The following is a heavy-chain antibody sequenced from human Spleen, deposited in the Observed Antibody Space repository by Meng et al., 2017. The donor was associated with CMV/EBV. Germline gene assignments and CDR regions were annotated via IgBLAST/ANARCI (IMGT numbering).Heavy chain of an antibody. D-gene: IGHD3-3*01. CDR2: ISSSSSYI. Sequence: GESLKISCAVSGFMFSSHTMNWVRQAPGKGLEWVSSISSSSSYIYYADSVKGRFTISRDNAKNSLYLQMNSLRAEDTAVYYCARDASIFGVAIISYYGMDVWGQGTTVTVSS. CDR1: GFMFSSHT. V-gene: IGHV3-21*01. CDR3: ARDASIFGVAIISYYGMDV. J-gene: IGHJ6*02.